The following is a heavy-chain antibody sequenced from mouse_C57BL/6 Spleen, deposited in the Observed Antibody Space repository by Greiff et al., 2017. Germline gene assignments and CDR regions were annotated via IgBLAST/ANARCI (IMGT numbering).Heavy chain of an antibody. CDR2: ISDGGSYT. CDR3: ARDHPLFYAMDY. Sequence: EVKLMESGGGLVKPGGSLKLSCAASGFTFSSYAMSWVRQTPEKRLEWVATISDGGSYTYYPDNVKGRFTISRDNAKNNLYLQMSHLKSEDTAMYYCARDHPLFYAMDYWGQGTSVTVSS. J-gene: IGHJ4*01. CDR1: GFTFSSYA. V-gene: IGHV5-4*01.